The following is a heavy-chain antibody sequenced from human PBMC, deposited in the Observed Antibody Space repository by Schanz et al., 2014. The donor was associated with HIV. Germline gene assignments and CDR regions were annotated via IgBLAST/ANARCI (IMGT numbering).Heavy chain of an antibody. CDR1: GFTFSSYA. V-gene: IGHV3-30-3*01. J-gene: IGHJ6*02. D-gene: IGHD3-22*01. CDR3: ARDVSHDSSGHYSDYYYGMDV. Sequence: QVLLVESGGGVVQPGRSLRLSCAASGFTFSSYAMHWVRQAPGKGLEWVAVISYDGSNKNYADSVKGRFTISRDNSKNTLYLQMNSLRAEDTAVYYCARDVSHDSSGHYSDYYYGMDVWGQGTTVTVSS. CDR2: ISYDGSNK.